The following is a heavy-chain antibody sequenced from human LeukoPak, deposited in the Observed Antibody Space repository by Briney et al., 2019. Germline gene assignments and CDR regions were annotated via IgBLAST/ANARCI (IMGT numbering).Heavy chain of an antibody. CDR1: VFLFRSYG. Sequence: GGPLTLFCTPSVFLFRSYGMQCVRHARGKGLEWVSYISSSGSTIYYADSVKGRFTISRDNAKNSLYLQMNSLRAEDTAVYYCARGMRQHLDYWGRGTLVTVSS. CDR2: ISSSGSTI. D-gene: IGHD6-13*01. V-gene: IGHV3-48*04. CDR3: ARGMRQHLDY. J-gene: IGHJ4*02.